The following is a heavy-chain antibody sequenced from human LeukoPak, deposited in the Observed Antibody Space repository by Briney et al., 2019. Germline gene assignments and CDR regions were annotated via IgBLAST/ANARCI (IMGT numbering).Heavy chain of an antibody. CDR2: IYYSGST. Sequence: SETLSLTCTVSGVSISSYYWSWIRQPPGKGLEWIAYIYYSGSTNYNPSLKSRVTISLDTSKKQFSLKLSSVTAADTAVYYCARGYSGSYGRFDYWGQGALVTVSS. D-gene: IGHD1-26*01. J-gene: IGHJ4*02. CDR1: GVSISSYY. CDR3: ARGYSGSYGRFDY. V-gene: IGHV4-59*01.